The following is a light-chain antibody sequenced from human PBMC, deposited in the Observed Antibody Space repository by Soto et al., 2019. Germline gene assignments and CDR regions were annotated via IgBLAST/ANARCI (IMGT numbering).Light chain of an antibody. V-gene: IGLV2-23*02. J-gene: IGLJ1*01. Sequence: QSALTQPASVSGSPGQSITISCTGTSSDIGGYYYVSWYQHHPGKAPKLMIFEVSNRPSGVSNRFSGSKSGNTASLTISGLKVEDEADYYCCSSGGSPTYVFGTGTKLTVL. CDR3: CSSGGSPTYV. CDR1: SSDIGGYYY. CDR2: EVS.